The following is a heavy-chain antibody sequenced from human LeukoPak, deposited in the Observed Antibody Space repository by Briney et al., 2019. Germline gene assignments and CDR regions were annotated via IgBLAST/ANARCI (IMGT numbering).Heavy chain of an antibody. CDR2: ISNSGNTI. J-gene: IGHJ4*02. Sequence: LGGSLRLSCAASGFTFGDYYMSWIRQAPGKGLEWVSYISNSGNTIKEADSVKGRFTISRDNAQNSLFLQMKSLRAEDTAVYYCARYRVITNDYFDSWGQGTLVTVSS. CDR3: ARYRVITNDYFDS. CDR1: GFTFGDYY. D-gene: IGHD3-16*01. V-gene: IGHV3-11*01.